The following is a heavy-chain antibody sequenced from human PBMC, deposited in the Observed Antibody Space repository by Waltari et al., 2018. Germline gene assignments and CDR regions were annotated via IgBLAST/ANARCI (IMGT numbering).Heavy chain of an antibody. J-gene: IGHJ3*02. CDR3: ARPQGIVVVEPLGDAFDI. CDR2: ISSSSSTI. Sequence: EVQLVESGGGLVQPGGSLRLSCAASGFTFSSYSMNWVSQAPGKGLEWVSYISSSSSTIYYADSVKGRFTISRDNAKNSLYLQMNSLRAEDTAVYYCARPQGIVVVEPLGDAFDIWGQGTMVTVSS. V-gene: IGHV3-48*01. D-gene: IGHD2-15*01. CDR1: GFTFSSYS.